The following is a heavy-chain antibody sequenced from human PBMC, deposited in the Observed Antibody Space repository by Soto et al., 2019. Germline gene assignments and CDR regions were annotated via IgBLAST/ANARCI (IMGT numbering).Heavy chain of an antibody. J-gene: IGHJ5*02. D-gene: IGHD3-22*01. V-gene: IGHV3-48*01. Sequence: PGGSLTLSCAASGFTCSSYSMNWVRQAPGKGLEWVSYISSSSSTIYYADSVKGRFTISRDNAKNSLYLQMNSLRAEDTAVYYCAREGDSSGWYNWFDPWGQGTLVTAPQ. CDR3: AREGDSSGWYNWFDP. CDR1: GFTCSSYS. CDR2: ISSSSSTI.